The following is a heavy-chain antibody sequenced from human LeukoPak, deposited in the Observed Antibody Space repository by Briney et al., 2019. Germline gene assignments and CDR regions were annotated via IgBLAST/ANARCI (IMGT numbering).Heavy chain of an antibody. CDR1: GFTFRSSW. CDR2: IKQDGSEK. V-gene: IGHV3-7*05. D-gene: IGHD1-26*01. CDR3: AKGMRSGTYFNVFDI. J-gene: IGHJ3*02. Sequence: GGSLRLSCTASGFTFRSSWMSWVRQAPGKGLEWVANIKQDGSEKYYVDSVKGRLTISRDNSKNSLYLQMNSLRTEDSALYYCAKGMRSGTYFNVFDIWGQGTMVTVSS.